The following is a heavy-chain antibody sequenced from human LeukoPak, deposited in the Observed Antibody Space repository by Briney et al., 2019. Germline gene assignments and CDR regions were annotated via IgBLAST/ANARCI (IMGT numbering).Heavy chain of an antibody. CDR1: GGSISSYY. D-gene: IGHD3-22*01. J-gene: IGHJ3*02. CDR3: ARVANYYDSSGYYYGAFDI. Sequence: SETLSLTCTVSGGSISSYYWSWIRQPPGKGLEWIGYIYYSGSTYYNPSLKSRVTISVDTSKNQFSLKLSSVTAADTAVYYCARVANYYDSSGYYYGAFDIWGQGTMVTVSS. CDR2: IYYSGST. V-gene: IGHV4-59*06.